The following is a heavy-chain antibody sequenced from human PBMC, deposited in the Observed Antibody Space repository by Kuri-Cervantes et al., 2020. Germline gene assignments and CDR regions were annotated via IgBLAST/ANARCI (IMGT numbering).Heavy chain of an antibody. J-gene: IGHJ4*02. CDR1: GFTFSDYY. CDR2: IWYDGSNK. D-gene: IGHD6-13*01. Sequence: GESLKISCAASGFTFSDYYMHWVRQAPGKGLEWVAVIWYDGSNKYYADSVKGRFTISRDNSKNTLYLQMNSLRAEDTAVYYCARDLWGIAAAGTSHWGQGTLVTVSS. V-gene: IGHV3-33*08. CDR3: ARDLWGIAAAGTSH.